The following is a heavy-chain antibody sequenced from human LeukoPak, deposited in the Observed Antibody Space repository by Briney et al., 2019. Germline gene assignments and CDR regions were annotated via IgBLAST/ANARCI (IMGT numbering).Heavy chain of an antibody. D-gene: IGHD6-6*01. Sequence: SETLSLTCAVYGGSFSGYYWSWIRQPPGKGLEWIGEINHSGSTNYNPSLKSRVTISVDTSKNQFSLKLSSVTAADTAVYYCARLDSSSYRGFDPWGQGTLVTVSS. J-gene: IGHJ5*02. CDR3: ARLDSSSYRGFDP. CDR2: INHSGST. V-gene: IGHV4-34*01. CDR1: GGSFSGYY.